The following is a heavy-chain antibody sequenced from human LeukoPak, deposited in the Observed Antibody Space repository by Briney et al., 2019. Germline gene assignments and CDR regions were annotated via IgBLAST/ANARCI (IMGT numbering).Heavy chain of an antibody. Sequence: PSETLSLTCTVSGGSISSYYWSWFRQPAGKGLEWIGRIYTSGSTNYNPSLKSRVTISVDKSKNQFSLKLSSVTAADTAVYYCAREGQHLGAFDIWGQGTMVTVSS. V-gene: IGHV4-4*07. D-gene: IGHD2-21*01. CDR2: IYTSGST. J-gene: IGHJ3*02. CDR1: GGSISSYY. CDR3: AREGQHLGAFDI.